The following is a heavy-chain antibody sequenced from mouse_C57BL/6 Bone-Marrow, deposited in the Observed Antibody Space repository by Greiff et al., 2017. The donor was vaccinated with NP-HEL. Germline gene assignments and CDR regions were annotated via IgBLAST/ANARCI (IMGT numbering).Heavy chain of an antibody. V-gene: IGHV14-3*01. D-gene: IGHD1-1*01. CDR3: ARPWGYYGSSPAWFAY. CDR1: GFNIKNTY. J-gene: IGHJ3*01. CDR2: IDPANGNT. Sequence: EVKLQESVAELVRPGASVKLSCTASGFNIKNTYMHWVKQRPEQGLEWLGRIDPANGNTKYAPKFQGKATITADTSSNTAYLQLSSLTSEDTAIYYCARPWGYYGSSPAWFAYWGQGTLVTVSA.